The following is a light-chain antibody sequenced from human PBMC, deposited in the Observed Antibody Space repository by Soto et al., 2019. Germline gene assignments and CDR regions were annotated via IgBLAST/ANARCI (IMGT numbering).Light chain of an antibody. V-gene: IGKV1-27*01. CDR1: QAISNS. J-gene: IGKJ3*01. Sequence: DIQMTQSPSSLSASVGDRVTITCRASQAISNSLAWYQQKPGKVPKVLMYAASTLQSGVPSRCSGSGAGTEFTLNITSVQPEDVATYFCQKYHRAPFTFEPGTKLDIK. CDR2: AAS. CDR3: QKYHRAPFT.